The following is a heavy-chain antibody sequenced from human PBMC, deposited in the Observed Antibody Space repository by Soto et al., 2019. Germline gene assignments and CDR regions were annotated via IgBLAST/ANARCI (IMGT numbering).Heavy chain of an antibody. CDR3: ASSYYYDSSGQHRDVDY. V-gene: IGHV4-59*12. CDR1: GGSISSYY. Sequence: SETLSLTCTVSGGSISSYYWSWIRQPPGKGLEWIGYIYYRGSTNYNPSLKSRVTISVDTSKNQFSLKLSSVTAADTAVYYCASSYYYDSSGQHRDVDYWGQGTLVTVSS. J-gene: IGHJ4*02. D-gene: IGHD3-22*01. CDR2: IYYRGST.